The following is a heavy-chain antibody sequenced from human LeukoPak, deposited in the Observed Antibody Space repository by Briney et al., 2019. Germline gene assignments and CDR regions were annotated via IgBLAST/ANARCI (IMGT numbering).Heavy chain of an antibody. J-gene: IGHJ6*03. CDR1: GGSIRSSTYY. Sequence: PSETLSLTCTVSGGSIRSSTYYWGWIRQPPGKGLEWIASINFSGSTYYNPSLKSRVTISVDTSKNQFSLKLSSVTAADTAVYYCARLGCSGGSCTDYYYYYYMDVWGKGTTVTISS. D-gene: IGHD2-15*01. V-gene: IGHV4-39*01. CDR3: ARLGCSGGSCTDYYYYYYMDV. CDR2: INFSGST.